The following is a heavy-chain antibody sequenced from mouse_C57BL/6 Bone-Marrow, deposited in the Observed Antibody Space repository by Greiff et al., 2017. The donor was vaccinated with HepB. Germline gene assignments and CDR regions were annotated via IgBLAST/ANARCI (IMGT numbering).Heavy chain of an antibody. CDR3: ARPPYYYGSSYWYFYV. Sequence: QVQLQQPGAELVKPGASVKLSCKASGYTFTSYWMHWVKQRPGQGLEWIGMINPNSGSTNYNEKFKSKATLTVDKSSSTAYMQLSSLTSEDSAVYYCARPPYYYGSSYWYFYVWGTGTTVTVSS. V-gene: IGHV1-64*01. CDR1: GYTFTSYW. D-gene: IGHD1-1*01. J-gene: IGHJ1*03. CDR2: INPNSGST.